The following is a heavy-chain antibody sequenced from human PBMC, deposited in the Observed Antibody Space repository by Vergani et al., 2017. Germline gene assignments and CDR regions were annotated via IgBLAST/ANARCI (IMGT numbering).Heavy chain of an antibody. CDR3: ATGAGPFDI. CDR1: GAPISYWC. Sequence: QVHLQESGPGVVKPSETLSLTCSASGAPISYWCWSWLRQPAGKGLEWIGRLCPSGSTNYKPSLKSRVTMSIDTSKNQFSLKLTSVTAADTAVYYCATGAGPFDIWGQGTLVTVSS. V-gene: IGHV4-4*07. D-gene: IGHD7-27*01. J-gene: IGHJ4*02. CDR2: LCPSGST.